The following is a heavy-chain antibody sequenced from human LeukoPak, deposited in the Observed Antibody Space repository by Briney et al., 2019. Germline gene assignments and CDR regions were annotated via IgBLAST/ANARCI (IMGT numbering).Heavy chain of an antibody. CDR1: GGSISSGGYS. V-gene: IGHV4-30-2*01. CDR3: ARGYDSSGYYLYFDY. J-gene: IGHJ4*02. Sequence: SETLSLTCAVSGGSISSGGYSWSWIRQPPGKGLEWIGYIYHSGSTYYNPSLKSRVTISVDRSKNQFSLKLSSVTAADTAVYYCARGYDSSGYYLYFDYWGQGTLVTVSS. CDR2: IYHSGST. D-gene: IGHD3-22*01.